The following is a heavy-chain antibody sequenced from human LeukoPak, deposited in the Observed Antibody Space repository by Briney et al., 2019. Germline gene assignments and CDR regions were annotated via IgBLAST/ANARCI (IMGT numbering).Heavy chain of an antibody. J-gene: IGHJ2*01. Sequence: PGGSLRLSCAASGFTFNNYAMIWVRQAPGKGLEWVSAVSGSGGWTNYADSVKGRLTIARDNSKNTVSLQMHSLRAEDTAVYYCARGVAAPGTFDWYFDLWGRGTLVTVSS. CDR3: ARGVAAPGTFDWYFDL. CDR1: GFTFNNYA. CDR2: VSGSGGWT. D-gene: IGHD6-13*01. V-gene: IGHV3-23*01.